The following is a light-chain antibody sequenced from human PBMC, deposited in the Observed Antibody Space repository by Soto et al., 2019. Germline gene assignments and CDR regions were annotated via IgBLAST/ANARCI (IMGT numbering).Light chain of an antibody. CDR3: AAWDDSLNGYV. CDR1: SSNIGSNT. V-gene: IGLV1-44*01. CDR2: SHN. J-gene: IGLJ1*01. Sequence: QAVLTQPPSASGTPGQRVTISCFGSSSNIGSNTVNWYQQLPGTAPKLLIYSHNQRPSGVPDRFSGSKSGTSASLAISGLQSEDEADYFCAAWDDSLNGYVFGVGTKVTVL.